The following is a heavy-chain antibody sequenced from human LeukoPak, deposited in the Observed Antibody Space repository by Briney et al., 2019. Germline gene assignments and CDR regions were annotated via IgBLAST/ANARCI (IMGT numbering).Heavy chain of an antibody. CDR3: ARDPGWYKWVGWFDP. CDR2: INPNSGGT. V-gene: IGHV1-2*02. Sequence: ASVKVSCKASGYTFTGYYMHWVRQAPGQGLEWMGWINPNSGGTNYAQKFQGRVTITADKSTSTAYMELSSLRSEDTAVYYCARDPGWYKWVGWFDPWGQGTLVTVSS. J-gene: IGHJ5*02. D-gene: IGHD6-19*01. CDR1: GYTFTGYY.